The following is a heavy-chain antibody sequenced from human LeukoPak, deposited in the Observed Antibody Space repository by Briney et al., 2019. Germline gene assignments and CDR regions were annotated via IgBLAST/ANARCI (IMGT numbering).Heavy chain of an antibody. V-gene: IGHV3-7*01. Sequence: PGGSLRLSCAASGFTFSNYWMSWVRQAPGKGLEWVANIKQDGSEKYYVNSVKGRFTISRDNAKNSLYLQMNSLRAEDTAVYYCAREGEYYDSSGYYYGWFDPWGQGTLVTVSS. CDR2: IKQDGSEK. D-gene: IGHD3-22*01. J-gene: IGHJ5*02. CDR3: AREGEYYDSSGYYYGWFDP. CDR1: GFTFSNYW.